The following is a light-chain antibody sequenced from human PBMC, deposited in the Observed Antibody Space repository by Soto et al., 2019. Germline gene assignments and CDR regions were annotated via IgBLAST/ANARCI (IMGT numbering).Light chain of an antibody. Sequence: EVVIRQWPATLSGSPGEGATLSCRSSQGIGDTLAWYQHKPGQTPRLLIYDTSSGATGVPIRFSGCRSGTDFALTFSSLQSEDFAVYYCQHYDELPLTFGGGTKV. J-gene: IGKJ4*02. V-gene: IGKV3-15*01. CDR2: DTS. CDR1: QGIGDT. CDR3: QHYDELPLT.